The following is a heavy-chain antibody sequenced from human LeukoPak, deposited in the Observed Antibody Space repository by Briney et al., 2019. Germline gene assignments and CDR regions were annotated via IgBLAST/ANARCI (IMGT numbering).Heavy chain of an antibody. CDR3: ARLDYGGNSGEDYFDY. CDR1: GGSVSTIDYY. J-gene: IGHJ4*02. V-gene: IGHV4-39*07. CDR2: INHSGST. D-gene: IGHD4-23*01. Sequence: SETLSLTCTVSGGSVSTIDYYWGWIRQPPGKGLEWIGEINHSGSTNYNPSLKSRVTISVDTSKNQFSLKLSSVTAADTAVYYCARLDYGGNSGEDYFDYWGQGTLVTVSS.